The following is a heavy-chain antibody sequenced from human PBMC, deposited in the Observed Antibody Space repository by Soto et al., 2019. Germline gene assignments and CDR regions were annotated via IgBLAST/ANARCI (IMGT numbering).Heavy chain of an antibody. Sequence: QVQLVQSGAEVKKPGASVKVSCKASGYTFTGYYMHWVRQAPGQGLEWMGWINPNSGGTNYAQKFQGWVTMTRDTSISTAYMELSRLRSDETAVYYCAISCLPNSSSSRGSYYYYAMDVWGQGTTVTVSS. CDR3: AISCLPNSSSSRGSYYYYAMDV. CDR2: INPNSGGT. CDR1: GYTFTGYY. V-gene: IGHV1-2*04. D-gene: IGHD6-13*01. J-gene: IGHJ6*02.